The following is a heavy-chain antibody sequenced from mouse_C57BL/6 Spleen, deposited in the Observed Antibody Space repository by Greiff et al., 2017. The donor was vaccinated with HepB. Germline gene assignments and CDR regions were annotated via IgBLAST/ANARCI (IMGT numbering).Heavy chain of an antibody. CDR2: IYIGNGYT. Sequence: VQLKQSGAELVRPGSSVKMSCKTSGYTFTSYGINWVKQRPGQGLEWIGYIYIGNGYTEYNEKFKGKATLTSDTSSSTAYMQLSSLTSEDSAIYFCVRSGTTVVATYWYFDVWGTGTTVTVSS. D-gene: IGHD1-1*01. CDR3: VRSGTTVVATYWYFDV. J-gene: IGHJ1*03. CDR1: GYTFTSYG. V-gene: IGHV1-58*01.